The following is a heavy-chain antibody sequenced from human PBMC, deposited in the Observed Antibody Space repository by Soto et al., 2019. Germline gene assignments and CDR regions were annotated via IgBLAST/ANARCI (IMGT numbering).Heavy chain of an antibody. CDR3: VKDIEPGGAAY. CDR2: LIWNNGNT. CDR1: GFTSDDHG. D-gene: IGHD3-16*01. Sequence: EVQLVESGGGLVQPGRSLRLSCAASGFTSDDHGMHWVRQAPGKGLEWDSGLIWNNGNTGYADSVKGRFTISRDNAKNSLYLQMNSLRVEDTAFYYCVKDIEPGGAAYWGQGTLVTVSS. V-gene: IGHV3-9*02. J-gene: IGHJ4*02.